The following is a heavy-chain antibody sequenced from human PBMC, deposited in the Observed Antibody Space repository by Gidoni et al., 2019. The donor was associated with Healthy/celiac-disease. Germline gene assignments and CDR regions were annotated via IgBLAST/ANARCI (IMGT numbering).Heavy chain of an antibody. D-gene: IGHD4-17*01. V-gene: IGHV3-7*01. Sequence: EVQLVESGGGLVQPGGSLRLPCAASGFPFSRYWMSWVRQAPGKGLEWVANIKQDGSDKYYVDSVKGRFSISRDNAKNSLFLQMNSLRAEDTAVYYCARADYGDYEEYYFDSWGQGTLVTVSS. CDR2: IKQDGSDK. J-gene: IGHJ4*02. CDR3: ARADYGDYEEYYFDS. CDR1: GFPFSRYW.